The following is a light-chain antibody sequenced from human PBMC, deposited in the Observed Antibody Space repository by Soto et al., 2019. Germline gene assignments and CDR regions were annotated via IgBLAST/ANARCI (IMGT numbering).Light chain of an antibody. J-gene: IGKJ5*01. CDR3: QQRSNSPPWIT. V-gene: IGKV3D-20*02. CDR1: ESVSGNY. Sequence: EVVMTQSPATLSVSPGERATLSCSASESVSGNYLAWYQQKPGQAPRLLIYGASRRATGIPDRFSGSGSGTDFTLTISSLESEDSAVYYCQQRSNSPPWITFGQGTRLEIK. CDR2: GAS.